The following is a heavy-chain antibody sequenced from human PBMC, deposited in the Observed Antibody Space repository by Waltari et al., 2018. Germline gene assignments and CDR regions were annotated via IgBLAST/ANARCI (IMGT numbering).Heavy chain of an antibody. CDR1: GGSLSGTY. V-gene: IGHV4-4*07. D-gene: IGHD2-2*01. CDR3: ARPKWRTSWKMGEFDP. CDR2: IYSSGST. J-gene: IGHJ5*02. Sequence: QVQLQESGPGLVKPSATLSPTCIVSGGSLSGTYLPWIRQPAGKGLEWIGRIYSSGSTNYNPSLKSRVAMSIDTSKNQSSLKLTSVTAADTAVYYCARPKWRTSWKMGEFDPWGQGTLVTVSS.